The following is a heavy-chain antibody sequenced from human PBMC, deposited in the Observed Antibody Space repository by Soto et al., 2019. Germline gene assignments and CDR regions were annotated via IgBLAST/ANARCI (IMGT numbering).Heavy chain of an antibody. CDR3: ARDVLGGRYSMDV. CDR1: GFTFSSYA. D-gene: IGHD1-26*01. Sequence: EVQLVESGGGLVQPGGSLRLSCAASGFTFSSYAMHWVRQAPGKGLEYVSAISSNGGSTYYANSVKGRCTISRDNSKNTLYLQMGRLRAEDMAVYYCARDVLGGRYSMDVWGQGTTVTVSS. J-gene: IGHJ6*03. CDR2: ISSNGGST. V-gene: IGHV3-64*01.